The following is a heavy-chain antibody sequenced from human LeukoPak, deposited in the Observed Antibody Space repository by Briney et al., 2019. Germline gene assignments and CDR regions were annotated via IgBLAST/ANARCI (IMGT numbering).Heavy chain of an antibody. J-gene: IGHJ4*02. CDR3: ARGEEFYDSSGYTRLDS. V-gene: IGHV3-64*01. CDR1: GFTFSNHA. Sequence: PGGSLRLSCAASGFTFSNHAMHWVRQAPGKALEYVAVINSNGANTFHAKSLNDRFTISRDNSKNILYLQMGSLRAEDMAVYYCARGEEFYDSSGYTRLDSWGQGTLVVVSS. D-gene: IGHD3-22*01. CDR2: INSNGANT.